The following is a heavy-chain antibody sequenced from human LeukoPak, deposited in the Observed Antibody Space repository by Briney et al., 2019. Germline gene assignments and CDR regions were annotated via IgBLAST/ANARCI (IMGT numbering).Heavy chain of an antibody. CDR2: TYYRSKWYN. CDR1: GDSVSSNSAA. D-gene: IGHD3-3*01. Sequence: SQTLSLTCAISGDSVSSNSAAWNWIRQSPSRGLEWLGRTYYRSKWYNDYAVSVKSRITINPDTSKNQFSLKLSSVTAADTAVYYCALGGFWARSFDYWGQGTLVTVSS. J-gene: IGHJ4*02. CDR3: ALGGFWARSFDY. V-gene: IGHV6-1*01.